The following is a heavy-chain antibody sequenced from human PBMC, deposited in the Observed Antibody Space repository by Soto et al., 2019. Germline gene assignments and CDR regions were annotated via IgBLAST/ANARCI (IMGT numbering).Heavy chain of an antibody. J-gene: IGHJ4*02. D-gene: IGHD2-15*01. CDR2: ISGSGGST. Sequence: GGSLRLSCAASGFTFSSYAMSWVRQAPGKGLEWVSAISGSGGSTYYADSVKGRFTISRDNSKNTLYLQMNSLRAEDTAVYYCAKVPIPYCSGGSCFIYYFDYWGQGTLVTVSS. CDR3: AKVPIPYCSGGSCFIYYFDY. CDR1: GFTFSSYA. V-gene: IGHV3-23*01.